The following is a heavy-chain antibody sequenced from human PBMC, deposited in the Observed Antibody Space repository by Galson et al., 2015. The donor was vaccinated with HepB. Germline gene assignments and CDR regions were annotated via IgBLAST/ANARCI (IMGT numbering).Heavy chain of an antibody. V-gene: IGHV3-21*01. J-gene: IGHJ4*02. Sequence: SLRLSCAASGFTVSGYSMNWVRQAPGKGLEWVSSVSSSATYIYSADSLKGRVTISSDNANNTLHLQMNSLRVEDTAVYYCARDPECVGITMVRGALDDWGQGTLVTVSS. CDR1: GFTVSGYS. D-gene: IGHD3-10*01. CDR3: ARDPECVGITMVRGALDD. CDR2: VSSSATYI.